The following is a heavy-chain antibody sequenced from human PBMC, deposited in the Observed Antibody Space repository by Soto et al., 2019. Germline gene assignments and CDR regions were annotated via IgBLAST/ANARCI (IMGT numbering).Heavy chain of an antibody. CDR2: ISSSSSTI. Sequence: GGSLRLSCAASGFTFSSYSMNWVRQAPGKGLEWVSYISSSSSTIYYADSVKGRFTISRDNAKNSLYLQMNSLRAEDTAVYYCARGTHYDFWSATDYFDYWGQGTLVTVSS. D-gene: IGHD3-3*01. V-gene: IGHV3-48*01. CDR3: ARGTHYDFWSATDYFDY. CDR1: GFTFSSYS. J-gene: IGHJ4*02.